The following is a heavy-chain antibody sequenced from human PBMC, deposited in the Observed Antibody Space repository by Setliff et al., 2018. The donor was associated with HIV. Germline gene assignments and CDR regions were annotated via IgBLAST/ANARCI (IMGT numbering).Heavy chain of an antibody. CDR2: INHSGDT. D-gene: IGHD5-12*01. J-gene: IGHJ4*02. CDR1: GGSFSGYY. CDR3: ARLGAEDFSDYDWVDY. V-gene: IGHV4-34*01. Sequence: SETLSLTCAVYGGSFSGYYWSWIRQPPGKGLEWIEEINHSGDTNYNPSLKSRVTISVDTSKNQFSLNLNSVTAADTAVYYCARLGAEDFSDYDWVDYWGQGTLVTVSS.